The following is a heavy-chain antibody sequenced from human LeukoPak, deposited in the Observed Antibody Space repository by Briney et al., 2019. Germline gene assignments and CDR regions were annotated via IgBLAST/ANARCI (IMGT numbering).Heavy chain of an antibody. CDR1: GSDFAEHF. Sequence: PRGSLRLSCAASGSDFAEHFMDWVRQAPGKWPEWVGRIKNKAWHYDTEYAASVKGRFVISRDDSKNSLFLQLSSLQTEDTAVYHCAGASAGLIEYWGQGTPVTVSS. V-gene: IGHV3-72*01. CDR3: AGASAGLIEY. CDR2: IKNKAWHYDT. J-gene: IGHJ4*02.